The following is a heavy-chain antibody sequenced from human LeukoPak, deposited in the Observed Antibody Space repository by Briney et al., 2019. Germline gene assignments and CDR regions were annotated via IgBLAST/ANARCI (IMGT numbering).Heavy chain of an antibody. CDR2: MNPNSGNT. V-gene: IGHV1-8*01. Sequence: ASVTVSCKASGYTFTSYDMNWVRQAPGQGLEWMGWMNPNSGNTDYAQTFQGRVTMTRNTSISTAYMELSSLRSEDTAVYYCARGMTHESTARKRFYYYYYMDVWGKGTTVTVSS. J-gene: IGHJ6*03. CDR3: ARGMTHESTARKRFYYYYYMDV. CDR1: GYTFTSYD.